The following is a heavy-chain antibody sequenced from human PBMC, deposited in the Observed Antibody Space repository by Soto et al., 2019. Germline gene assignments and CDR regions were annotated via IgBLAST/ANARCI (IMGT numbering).Heavy chain of an antibody. Sequence: GSLRLSCAASGFAFSTYAMHWVRQAPGKGLEWLTVISDDGRNIQYADSVKGRFTISRDNAKQTVYLQMNSLRREETAIYYCGKRGYYGDYVADWGQGTLVTVSS. D-gene: IGHD4-17*01. CDR1: GFAFSTYA. CDR3: GKRGYYGDYVAD. V-gene: IGHV3-30*18. J-gene: IGHJ4*02. CDR2: ISDDGRNI.